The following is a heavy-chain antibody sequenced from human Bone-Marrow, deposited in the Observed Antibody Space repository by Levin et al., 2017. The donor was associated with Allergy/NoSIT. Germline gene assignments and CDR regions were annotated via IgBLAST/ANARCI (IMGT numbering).Heavy chain of an antibody. Sequence: GASVKVSCKASGYTFTAYYLHWVRQAPGQGLEWMGRINPNSGGTNYAQKYQGRVTMSRDTSISTAYMELNSLRSDDTAVYYCAREWNDMDVWGQGTTVTVTS. D-gene: IGHD1-1*01. CDR2: INPNSGGT. CDR3: AREWNDMDV. CDR1: GYTFTAYY. J-gene: IGHJ6*02. V-gene: IGHV1-2*06.